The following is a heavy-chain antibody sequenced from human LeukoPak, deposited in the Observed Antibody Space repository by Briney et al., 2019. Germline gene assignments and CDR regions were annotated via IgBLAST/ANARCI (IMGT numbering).Heavy chain of an antibody. CDR1: GGSISSSSYY. Sequence: SETLSLTCTVSGGSISSSSYYWGWIRQPPGKGLESIGSIYYSGSTYYNPSLKSRVAISVDTSNNHFSLRLSSVTAADTAVYYCANSANYGGNSGYFDYWGQGTLVTVSS. D-gene: IGHD4-23*01. CDR2: IYYSGST. CDR3: ANSANYGGNSGYFDY. V-gene: IGHV4-39*02. J-gene: IGHJ4*02.